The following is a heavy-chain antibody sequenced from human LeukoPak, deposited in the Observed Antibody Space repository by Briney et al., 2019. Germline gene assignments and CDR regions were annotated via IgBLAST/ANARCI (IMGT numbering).Heavy chain of an antibody. V-gene: IGHV2-70*04. Sequence: SGPTLVNTTQTLTLTCTFSGFSLSTSGMRVSWIRQPPGKALEWLARIDWDDDKFYSTSLKARLTISKDTSKNQVVLTMTNMDPVDTATYYCARTKLDYGDYEYYFDYWGQGTLVTVSA. D-gene: IGHD4-17*01. CDR3: ARTKLDYGDYEYYFDY. CDR1: GFSLSTSGMR. CDR2: IDWDDDK. J-gene: IGHJ4*02.